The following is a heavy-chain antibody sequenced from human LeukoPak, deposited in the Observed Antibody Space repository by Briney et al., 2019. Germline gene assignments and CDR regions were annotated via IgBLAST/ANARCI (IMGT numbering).Heavy chain of an antibody. CDR2: INPNSGGT. CDR1: GYTFTGYY. CDR3: ARGVVAATFYYYMDV. J-gene: IGHJ6*03. D-gene: IGHD2-15*01. V-gene: IGHV1-2*02. Sequence: ASVKVSCKPSGYTFTGYYIQWVRQAPGQGLEWVGWINPNSGGTNYAPKFQGRVSMTRDTSISTAYMELSRLRSDDTAVYYCARGVVAATFYYYMDVWGKGTTVTVSS.